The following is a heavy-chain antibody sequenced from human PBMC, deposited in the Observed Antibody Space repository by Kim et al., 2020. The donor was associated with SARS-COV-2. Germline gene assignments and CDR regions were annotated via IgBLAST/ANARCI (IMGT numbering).Heavy chain of an antibody. Sequence: GGSLRLSCAASGFTVISNYMTWVRQAPGKGLQWVSTIYAGGSTYYADSVKGRFTISIDNSKNTLYLEMNSLRGEDTAMYYCAKSYYDSSGYANHFDHWGQGTLVTVSS. CDR1: GFTVISNY. CDR3: AKSYYDSSGYANHFDH. D-gene: IGHD3-22*01. J-gene: IGHJ4*02. V-gene: IGHV3-53*01. CDR2: IYAGGST.